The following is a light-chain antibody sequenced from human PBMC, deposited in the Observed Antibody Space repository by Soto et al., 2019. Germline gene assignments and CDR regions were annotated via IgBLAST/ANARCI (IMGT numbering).Light chain of an antibody. J-gene: IGLJ2*01. Sequence: QPVLTQPPSASGSPGQSVTISCTGTSSDVGGYNYVSWYQQHPGKAPKFVIYEVNKRPSGVPDRFSGSKSGNTASLTVSGLQAEDEADYYCISHAGSSTLFGGGTKLTVL. CDR1: SSDVGGYNY. V-gene: IGLV2-8*01. CDR2: EVN. CDR3: ISHAGSSTL.